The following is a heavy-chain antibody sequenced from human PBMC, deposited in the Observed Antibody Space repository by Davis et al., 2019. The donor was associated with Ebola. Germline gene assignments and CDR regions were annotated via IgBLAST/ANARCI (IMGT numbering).Heavy chain of an antibody. J-gene: IGHJ5*02. CDR2: ISSSSYI. Sequence: GESLKISCAASGFTFSSYSMNWVRQAPGKGLEWVSSISSSSYIYYADSVKGRFTISRDNAKNSLYLQMNSLRAEDTAVYYCAKMGMYYYDSSGYYPDNWFDPWGQGTLVTVSS. CDR3: AKMGMYYYDSSGYYPDNWFDP. D-gene: IGHD3-22*01. CDR1: GFTFSSYS. V-gene: IGHV3-21*04.